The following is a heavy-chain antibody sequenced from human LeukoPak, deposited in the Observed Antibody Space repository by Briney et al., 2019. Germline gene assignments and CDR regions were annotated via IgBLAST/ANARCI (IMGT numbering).Heavy chain of an antibody. CDR3: AREGPRGNSQLDY. D-gene: IGHD1-1*01. V-gene: IGHV3-33*08. CDR2: IWYDGSNK. Sequence: GGSLRLSCAASGFTFSSYAMHWVRQAPGKGLEWVALIWYDGSNKYYTDSVKGRLTISRDNSKDTLFLQMNSLRAEDTAVYYCAREGPRGNSQLDYWGQGTLVTVST. J-gene: IGHJ4*02. CDR1: GFTFSSYA.